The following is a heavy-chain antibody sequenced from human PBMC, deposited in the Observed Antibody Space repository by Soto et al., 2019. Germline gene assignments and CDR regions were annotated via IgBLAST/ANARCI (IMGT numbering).Heavy chain of an antibody. D-gene: IGHD5-18*01. J-gene: IGHJ4*02. CDR2: IYHSGST. Sequence: QLQLQESGSGLVKPSQTLSLTCAVSGDSISSGGYSWSWIRQQPGKGLEWIGFIYHSGSTYYNPSLKSRVTISVDRSKNQFSLKLTSVTAADTAIYYCARGDTVITPFDYWGQGTLVTVSS. V-gene: IGHV4-30-2*01. CDR3: ARGDTVITPFDY. CDR1: GDSISSGGYS.